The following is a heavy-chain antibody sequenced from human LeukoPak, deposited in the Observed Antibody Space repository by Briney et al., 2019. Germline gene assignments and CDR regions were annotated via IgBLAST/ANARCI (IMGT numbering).Heavy chain of an antibody. CDR3: ARDSVDTAVGD. CDR2: INPNSGGT. V-gene: IGHV1-2*02. D-gene: IGHD5-18*01. Sequence: ASVKVSCKASGYTFTSDDINWVRQATGQGLEWMGWINPNSGGTNYAQKFQGRVTMTRDTSISTAYMELSRLRSDDTAVYYCARDSVDTAVGDWGQGTLVTVSS. J-gene: IGHJ4*02. CDR1: GYTFTSDD.